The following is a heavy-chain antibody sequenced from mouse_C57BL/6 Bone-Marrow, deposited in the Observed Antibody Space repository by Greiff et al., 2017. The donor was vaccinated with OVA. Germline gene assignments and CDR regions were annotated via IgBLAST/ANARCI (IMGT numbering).Heavy chain of an antibody. V-gene: IGHV1-81*01. CDR3: ARRSLKAFYFDY. D-gene: IGHD6-1*01. Sequence: QVQLQQSGAELARPGASVKLSCKASGYTFTSYGISWVKQRTGQGLEWIVEIYPRSGNTYYNEKFKGKATLTADKSSSTAYMELRSLTSEDSAVYFCARRSLKAFYFDYWGQGTTLTVSS. CDR2: IYPRSGNT. CDR1: GYTFTSYG. J-gene: IGHJ2*01.